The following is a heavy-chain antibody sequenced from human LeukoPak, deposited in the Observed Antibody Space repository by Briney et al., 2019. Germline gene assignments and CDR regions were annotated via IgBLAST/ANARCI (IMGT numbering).Heavy chain of an antibody. D-gene: IGHD3-16*01. Sequence: ASVKVSCKASGYTFTSYGISWVRQAPGQVLEWMGWISAYNGNTNYAQKLQGRVTMTTDTSTSTAYMELRSLRSDDTAVYYCARGDDVYESGVPYYFDYWGQGTLVTVSS. CDR2: ISAYNGNT. CDR1: GYTFTSYG. CDR3: ARGDDVYESGVPYYFDY. V-gene: IGHV1-18*04. J-gene: IGHJ4*02.